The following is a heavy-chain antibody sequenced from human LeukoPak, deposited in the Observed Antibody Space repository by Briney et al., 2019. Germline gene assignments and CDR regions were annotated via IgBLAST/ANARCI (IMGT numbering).Heavy chain of an antibody. V-gene: IGHV3-66*02. D-gene: IGHD3-10*01. CDR2: IYTDGQT. J-gene: IGHJ4*02. Sequence: TGGSLRLSCAASGLTVSINYMTWLRQAPEKGLKWVSVIYTDGQTYYADSVRGRFTISRDNSKNTVYLQMNTLTTEDTAVYYCARVDTGRGGGWVPFDYWGQGTPVTVSS. CDR3: ARVDTGRGGGWVPFDY. CDR1: GLTVSINY.